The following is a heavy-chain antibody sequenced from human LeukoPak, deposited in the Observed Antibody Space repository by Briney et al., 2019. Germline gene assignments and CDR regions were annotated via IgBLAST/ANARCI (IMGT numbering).Heavy chain of an antibody. V-gene: IGHV1-69*13. CDR2: IIPIFGTA. D-gene: IGHD2-15*01. Sequence: SVNVSCKASGGTFSSYAISWVRQAPGQGLEWMGVIIPIFGTANYAQKFQGRVTITADESTSTAYMELSSLRSEDTAVYYCAGRGRTLRERADNWFDPWGQGTLVTVPS. CDR1: GGTFSSYA. J-gene: IGHJ5*02. CDR3: AGRGRTLRERADNWFDP.